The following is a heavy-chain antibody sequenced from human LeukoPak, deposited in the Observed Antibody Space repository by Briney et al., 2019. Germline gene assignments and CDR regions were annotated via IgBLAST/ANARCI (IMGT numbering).Heavy chain of an antibody. CDR3: AREAVAGAGPFDY. D-gene: IGHD6-19*01. CDR2: IYYSGST. V-gene: IGHV4-59*01. CDR1: GGSISSYY. J-gene: IGHJ4*02. Sequence: SETLSLTCTVSGGSISSYYWSWIRQPPGKGLEWIGYIYYSGSTNYNTSLKGRVTISVDTSKNHFSLKLSSVTAADTAVYYCAREAVAGAGPFDYWGQGTLVTVSS.